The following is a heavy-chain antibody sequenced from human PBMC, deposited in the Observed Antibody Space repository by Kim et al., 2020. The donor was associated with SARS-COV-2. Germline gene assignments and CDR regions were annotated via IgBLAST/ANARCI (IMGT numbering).Heavy chain of an antibody. CDR2: IKSKSDGGTT. V-gene: IGHV3-15*01. CDR1: GFTFTNAW. CDR3: TTSDYGGHVVPDY. Sequence: GGSLRLSCAASGFTFTNAWMTWVRQALGKGLEWVGRIKSKSDGGTTDYAAPVKGRFTISRDDSKNTLYLQMNSLKPEDTAVYYCTTSDYGGHVVPDYWGQGTLVTVSS. D-gene: IGHD4-17*01. J-gene: IGHJ4*02.